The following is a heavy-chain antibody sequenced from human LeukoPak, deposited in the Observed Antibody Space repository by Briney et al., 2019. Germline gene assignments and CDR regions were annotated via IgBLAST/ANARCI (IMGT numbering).Heavy chain of an antibody. J-gene: IGHJ4*02. CDR2: IWYDGSHL. CDR1: GFTFSSYA. Sequence: GGSLRLSCAASGFTFSSYAMHWVRQAPGRGLEWVSVIWYDGSHLYYADSEMGRVAISRDNSKNTLYLQMNSLRVEDTAVYYCARPSDGHYAQGGYFDYWGQGALVTVS. V-gene: IGHV3-33*01. D-gene: IGHD4-17*01. CDR3: ARPSDGHYAQGGYFDY.